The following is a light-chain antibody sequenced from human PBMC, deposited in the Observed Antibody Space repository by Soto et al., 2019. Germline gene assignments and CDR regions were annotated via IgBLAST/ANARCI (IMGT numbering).Light chain of an antibody. CDR3: QQYGSSLMFT. CDR2: DAS. J-gene: IGKJ2*01. V-gene: IGKV3-11*01. CDR1: QSVSGY. Sequence: EIVLTQSPATLSLSPGERATLSCRASQSVSGYLAWYQQKPGQAPRLLIYDASNRATGIPARFSGSGSGTDFTLTISSLEPEDFAVYYCQQYGSSLMFTFGQGTKLQIK.